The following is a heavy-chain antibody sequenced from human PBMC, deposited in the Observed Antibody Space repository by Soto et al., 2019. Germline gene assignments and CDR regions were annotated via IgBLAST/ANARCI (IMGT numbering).Heavy chain of an antibody. D-gene: IGHD6-19*01. CDR3: ARHHSSGWLYFDS. J-gene: IGHJ4*02. V-gene: IGHV3-11*01. Sequence: QLQLLESGGDLVKPGGSLRLSCAASGFTVSGNDLSWIRQAPGKGLEWVSSIGSSGRAIYYADSVKGRFTISRDNTKDSIYLHMSSLRAEDTAIYYCARHHSSGWLYFDSWGQGTLVTVSS. CDR1: GFTVSGND. CDR2: IGSSGRAI.